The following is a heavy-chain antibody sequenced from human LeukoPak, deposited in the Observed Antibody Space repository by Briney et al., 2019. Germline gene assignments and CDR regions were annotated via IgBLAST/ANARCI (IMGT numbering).Heavy chain of an antibody. CDR1: GGSISSGSYY. Sequence: SETLSLTCTVSGGSISSGSYYWGWIPQPAGKGLEWVGRIYTSGSTNYNPSLKSRATISVDTSKNQFSLKLSSVTAADTAVYYCARACIAVAGTRYYYYMDVWGKGTTVTVSS. J-gene: IGHJ6*03. D-gene: IGHD6-19*01. CDR3: ARACIAVAGTRYYYYMDV. CDR2: IYTSGST. V-gene: IGHV4-61*02.